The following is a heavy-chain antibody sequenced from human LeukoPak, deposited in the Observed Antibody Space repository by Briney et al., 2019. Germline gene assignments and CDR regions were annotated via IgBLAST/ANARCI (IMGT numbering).Heavy chain of an antibody. Sequence: GASVKVSCKASGYIFTGYYMHWVRQAPGQGLEWMGRINPNSGGANYAQKFQGRVAMTRDMSISTAYMELSSLRSEDTAVYYCARTAYSFFLDYWGQGTLVTVSS. CDR2: INPNSGGA. CDR1: GYIFTGYY. CDR3: ARTAYSFFLDY. J-gene: IGHJ4*02. V-gene: IGHV1-2*06. D-gene: IGHD3-3*01.